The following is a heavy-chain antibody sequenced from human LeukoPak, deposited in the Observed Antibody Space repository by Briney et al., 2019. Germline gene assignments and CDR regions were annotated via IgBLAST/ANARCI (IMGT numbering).Heavy chain of an antibody. J-gene: IGHJ4*02. CDR3: TREATSYSSGWYSY. CDR1: GIPFEDAW. CDR2: IRSKAYGGTT. Sequence: GSLRLSCLLSGIPFEDAWMSWVRQAPGKGLEWVGFIRSKAYGGTTEYAASVKGRFTISRDDSKSIAYLQMNSLKTEDTAVYYCTREATSYSSGWYSYWGQGTLVTVSS. V-gene: IGHV3-49*04. D-gene: IGHD6-19*01.